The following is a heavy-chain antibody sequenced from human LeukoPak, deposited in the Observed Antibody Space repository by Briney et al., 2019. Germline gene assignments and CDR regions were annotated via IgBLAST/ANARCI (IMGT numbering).Heavy chain of an antibody. CDR1: GGTFSSYA. J-gene: IGHJ4*02. D-gene: IGHD1-26*01. V-gene: IGHV1-69*04. CDR3: ARDHIDRELVSELVDY. Sequence: GSSVKVSCKASGGTFSSYAISWVRQAPGPGLEWMGRIVPILGIANYAQKFQGRVTITADKSTSTAYMELSSLRSEDTAVYYCARDHIDRELVSELVDYWGQGTLVTVSS. CDR2: IVPILGIA.